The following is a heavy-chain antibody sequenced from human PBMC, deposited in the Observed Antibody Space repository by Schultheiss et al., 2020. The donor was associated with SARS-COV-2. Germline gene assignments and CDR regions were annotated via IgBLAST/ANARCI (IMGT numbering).Heavy chain of an antibody. CDR2: IYYSGST. D-gene: IGHD6-13*01. J-gene: IGHJ4*02. CDR3: ARGRYVAAAGYYFDS. CDR1: GYSISSGGYY. Sequence: SETLSLTCAVSGYSISSGGYYWSWIRQHPGKGLEWIGYIYYSGSTYYNPSLKSLGTISVDTSKNQFSLKLSSVTAADTAVYYCARGRYVAAAGYYFDSWGQGTLVTVSS. V-gene: IGHV4-31*01.